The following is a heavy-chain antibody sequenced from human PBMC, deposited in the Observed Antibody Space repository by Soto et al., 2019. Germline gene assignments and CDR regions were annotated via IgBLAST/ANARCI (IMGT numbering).Heavy chain of an antibody. D-gene: IGHD1-20*01. CDR1: GGSFGGYY. Sequence: SETLSLTCAVYGGSFGGYYWGWLRQSPGKGPEWIGSVFYTGFTSYNPSLESRVSVSVDTSKNQFSLKVSGVSAADTAVYYCATSQKGYNWNYFDHWGQGALVTVSS. CDR2: VFYTGFT. J-gene: IGHJ4*02. V-gene: IGHV4-34*12. CDR3: ATSQKGYNWNYFDH.